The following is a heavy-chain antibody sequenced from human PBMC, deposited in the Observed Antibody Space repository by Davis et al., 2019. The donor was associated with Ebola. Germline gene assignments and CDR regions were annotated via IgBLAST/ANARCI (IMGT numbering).Heavy chain of an antibody. CDR2: INPNSGGT. Sequence: ASVKVSCKASGYTFTGYYMHWVRQAPGQGLEWMGWINPNSGGTNYAQKFQGWVTMTRDTSISTAYMELSRLRSDDTAVYYCARAHYDFWSRGYYFDYWGQGTLVTVSS. V-gene: IGHV1-2*04. CDR3: ARAHYDFWSRGYYFDY. D-gene: IGHD3-3*01. J-gene: IGHJ4*02. CDR1: GYTFTGYY.